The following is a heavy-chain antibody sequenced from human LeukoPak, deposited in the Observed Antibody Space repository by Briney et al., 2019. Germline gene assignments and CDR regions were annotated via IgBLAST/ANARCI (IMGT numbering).Heavy chain of an antibody. V-gene: IGHV4-34*01. Sequence: SETLSLTCAVYGGSFSGYYWSWIRQPPGKGLEWIGEINHSGSTNYNPSLKSRVTISVDTSKNQFSLKLSSVTAADTAVYYCARGHGRRYLYFDLWGRGTLVTVSS. CDR3: ARGHGRRYLYFDL. D-gene: IGHD4-17*01. J-gene: IGHJ2*01. CDR2: INHSGST. CDR1: GGSFSGYY.